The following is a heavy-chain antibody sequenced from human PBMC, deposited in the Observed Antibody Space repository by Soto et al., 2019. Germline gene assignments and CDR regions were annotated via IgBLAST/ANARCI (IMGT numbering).Heavy chain of an antibody. D-gene: IGHD2-2*01. CDR3: AREVVLVPAAMGVWFDP. V-gene: IGHV1-69*12. J-gene: IGHJ5*02. CDR1: GGTFSSYA. Sequence: QVQLVQSGAEVKKPGSSVKVSCKASGGTFSSYAISWVRQAPGQGLEWMGGIIPIFGTANYAQKFQGRVTITADESTSTAYMELSSLRSEDTAVYYCAREVVLVPAAMGVWFDPWGQGTLVTVSS. CDR2: IIPIFGTA.